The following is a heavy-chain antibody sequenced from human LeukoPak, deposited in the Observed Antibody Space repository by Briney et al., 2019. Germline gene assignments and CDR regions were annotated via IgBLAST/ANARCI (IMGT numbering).Heavy chain of an antibody. CDR1: GYSISSGYY. CDR2: IYHSGST. CDR3: ARAYSSSWYFNWFDP. Sequence: SETLSLTCTVSGYSISSGYYWAWIRQPPGKGPGWIGNIYHSGSTYYNPSLKSRVTISVDTSKNQLSLQLTSVTAADTAVYYCARAYSSSWYFNWFDPWGQGTLVTVSS. J-gene: IGHJ5*02. V-gene: IGHV4-38-2*02. D-gene: IGHD6-13*01.